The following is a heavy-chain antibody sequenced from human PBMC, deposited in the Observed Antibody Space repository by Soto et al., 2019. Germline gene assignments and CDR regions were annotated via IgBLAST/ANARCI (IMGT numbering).Heavy chain of an antibody. CDR2: ISAYNGNT. CDR3: AWGVATIRSPSYGMDV. D-gene: IGHD5-12*01. CDR1: GYTFASYG. J-gene: IGHJ6*02. V-gene: IGHV1-18*04. Sequence: QVQLVQSGAEVKKPGASVKVSCKASGYTFASYGISWVRQAPGQGLEWMGWISAYNGNTNYAQKLQGRVTMTTDTSTSTAYMELRSLRSDDTAVYYCAWGVATIRSPSYGMDVWGQGTTVTVSS.